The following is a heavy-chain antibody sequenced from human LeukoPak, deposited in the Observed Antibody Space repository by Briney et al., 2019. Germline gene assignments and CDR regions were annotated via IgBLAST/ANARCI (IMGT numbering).Heavy chain of an antibody. Sequence: SETLSLTCTVSGYSISSGYYWGWIRQPPGTGLEWIGSIYHSGSTYYNPSLKSRVTISVDTSKNQFSLKLSSVTAADTAVYYCARTMTTVDYWGQGTLVTVSS. CDR3: ARTMTTVDY. D-gene: IGHD4-17*01. V-gene: IGHV4-38-2*02. CDR2: IYHSGST. J-gene: IGHJ4*02. CDR1: GYSISSGYY.